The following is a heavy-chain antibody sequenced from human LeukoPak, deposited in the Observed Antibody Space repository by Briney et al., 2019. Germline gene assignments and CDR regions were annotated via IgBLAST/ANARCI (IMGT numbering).Heavy chain of an antibody. Sequence: EASVKVSCKASGYTFTSYGISWVRQAPGQGLEWMGWISAYNGNTNYAQKLQGRVTMTTDTSTSTAYMELRSLRSDDTAVYYCARDRGYSGSYYGMDYWGQGTLVTVSS. CDR2: ISAYNGNT. J-gene: IGHJ4*02. D-gene: IGHD1-26*01. V-gene: IGHV1-18*01. CDR1: GYTFTSYG. CDR3: ARDRGYSGSYYGMDY.